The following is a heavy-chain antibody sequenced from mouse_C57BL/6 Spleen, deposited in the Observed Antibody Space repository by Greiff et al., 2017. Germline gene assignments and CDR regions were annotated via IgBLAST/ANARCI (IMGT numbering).Heavy chain of an antibody. V-gene: IGHV1-15*01. Sequence: QVQLQQSGAELVRPGASVTLSCKASGYTFTDYEMHWVKQTPVPGLEWIGAIDPETGGTAYNQKFKGKAILTADKSSSTAYMELRSLTSEDSAVDYGTKRGSNNWYFDVWGTGTTVTVSS. CDR1: GYTFTDYE. CDR3: TKRGSNNWYFDV. CDR2: IDPETGGT. J-gene: IGHJ1*03. D-gene: IGHD2-5*01.